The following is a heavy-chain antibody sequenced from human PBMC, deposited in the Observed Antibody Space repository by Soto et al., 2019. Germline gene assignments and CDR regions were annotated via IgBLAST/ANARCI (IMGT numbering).Heavy chain of an antibody. CDR2: ISNTGGGT. J-gene: IGHJ4*02. Sequence: PVGSMRLSCGASGFTFNNYAVNWVRQDPGMGLEWVATISNTGGGTYYADSVKGRFTISRDNSKNTLYLQMSSLRVEDTAVYYCAKDRLAGNFDYWGQGTQVTVSS. CDR1: GFTFNNYA. V-gene: IGHV3-23*01. CDR3: AKDRLAGNFDY.